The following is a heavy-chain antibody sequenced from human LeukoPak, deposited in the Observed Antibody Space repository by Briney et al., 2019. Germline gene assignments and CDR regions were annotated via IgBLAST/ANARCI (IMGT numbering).Heavy chain of an antibody. CDR1: GFTFTSSA. CDR2: INPNSGGT. Sequence: GASVKVSCKASGFTFTSSAMHWVRQAPGQGLEWMGWINPNSGGTNYAQKFQGRVTMTRDTSISTAYMELGRLRSDDTAVYYCARGSSTSCYDYWGQGTLVTVSS. CDR3: ARGSSTSCYDY. D-gene: IGHD2-2*01. J-gene: IGHJ4*02. V-gene: IGHV1-2*02.